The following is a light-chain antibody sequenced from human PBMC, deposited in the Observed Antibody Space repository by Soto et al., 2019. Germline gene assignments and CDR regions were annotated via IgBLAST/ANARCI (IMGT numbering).Light chain of an antibody. J-gene: IGKJ2*01. CDR2: VAS. CDR1: QSVRTN. CDR3: QQYNDWPYT. V-gene: IGKV3-15*01. Sequence: EIVMTQSPATLSVSPGERVTLSCRASQSVRTNLAWYQQKPGQAPRLLISVASTRATDIPARFSGSGSGTEFTLTISTLQSDYFAVYYCQQYNDWPYTFGQGTKLEIK.